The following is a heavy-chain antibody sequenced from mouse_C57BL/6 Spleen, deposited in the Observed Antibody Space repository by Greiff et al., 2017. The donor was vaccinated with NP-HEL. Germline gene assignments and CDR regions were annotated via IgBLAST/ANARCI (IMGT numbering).Heavy chain of an antibody. D-gene: IGHD2-5*01. Sequence: QVQLQQSGAELVKPGASVKISCKASGYAFSSYWMNWVKQRPGKGLEWIGQIYPGDGDTNYNGKFKGKATLTADKSSSTAYMQLSSLTSEDSAVYFCAREAYYSNIFAMDYWGQGTSVTVSS. CDR2: IYPGDGDT. J-gene: IGHJ4*01. CDR1: GYAFSSYW. CDR3: AREAYYSNIFAMDY. V-gene: IGHV1-80*01.